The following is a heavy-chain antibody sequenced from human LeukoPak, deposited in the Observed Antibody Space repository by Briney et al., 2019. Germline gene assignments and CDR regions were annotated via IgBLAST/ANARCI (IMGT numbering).Heavy chain of an antibody. J-gene: IGHJ4*02. Sequence: SETLSLTCTVSGGSISSYYWSWIRQPPGKELEWIGYIYYSGSTNYNPSLKSRVTISVDTSKNQFPLKLSSVTAADTAVYYCARSFYYDSSVPPGYWGQGTLVTVSS. CDR3: ARSFYYDSSVPPGY. V-gene: IGHV4-59*08. CDR1: GGSISSYY. CDR2: IYYSGST. D-gene: IGHD3-22*01.